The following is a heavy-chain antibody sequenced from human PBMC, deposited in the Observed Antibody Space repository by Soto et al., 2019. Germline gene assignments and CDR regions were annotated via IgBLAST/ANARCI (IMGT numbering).Heavy chain of an antibody. J-gene: IGHJ6*02. Sequence: ASVKVSCKASGYTFTGDYMHGVRQGPGQGLEWMGWINPNSGGTNYAQKFQGRVTMTRDTSISTAYMELSRLRSDDTAVYYCATVGCSSTSCYHYYYYGMDVWGQGTTVTVSS. V-gene: IGHV1-2*02. CDR1: GYTFTGDY. D-gene: IGHD2-2*01. CDR2: INPNSGGT. CDR3: ATVGCSSTSCYHYYYYGMDV.